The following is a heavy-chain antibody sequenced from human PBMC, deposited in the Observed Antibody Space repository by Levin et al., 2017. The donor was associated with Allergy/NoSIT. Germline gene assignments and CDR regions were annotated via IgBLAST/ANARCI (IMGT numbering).Heavy chain of an antibody. Sequence: GGSLRLSCAASGFIVSDSYMSWIRQAPGKGLEWVSYISRGNSYTNYLDSVKGRFTISRDNAENSLYLQMNSLRAEDTAIYYCARGRVPNDYWGQGTLVTVSS. CDR2: ISRGNSYT. J-gene: IGHJ4*02. CDR1: GFIVSDSY. D-gene: IGHD3-10*01. V-gene: IGHV3-11*05. CDR3: ARGRVPNDY.